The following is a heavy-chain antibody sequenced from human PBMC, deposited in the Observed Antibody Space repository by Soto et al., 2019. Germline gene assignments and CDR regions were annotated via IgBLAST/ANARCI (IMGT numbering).Heavy chain of an antibody. Sequence: PLETLSLACAVYGGSFRGYYWSWIRQPPGKGLEWIGEINHSGSTNYNPSLKSRVTISVDTSKNQFSLKLSSVTAADTAVYYCARSIAALADYWGQGTLVTDSS. CDR1: GGSFRGYY. CDR3: ARSIAALADY. CDR2: INHSGST. J-gene: IGHJ4*02. V-gene: IGHV4-34*01. D-gene: IGHD6-6*01.